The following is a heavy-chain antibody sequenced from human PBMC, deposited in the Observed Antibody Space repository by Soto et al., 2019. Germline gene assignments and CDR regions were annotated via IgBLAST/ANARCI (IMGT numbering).Heavy chain of an antibody. CDR3: ARDKMAPFRLGELSFLTATPENAFDI. J-gene: IGHJ3*02. Sequence: EVQLVESGGVLVQPGGSLILSCAASGFTLSNYWMTWFRQAPVNGLEWVANIKLDGSEKYYVDSVKGRFTISRDNAKNELYLQMNSMRVEDTAVYYCARDKMAPFRLGELSFLTATPENAFDIWGQGTMVTVSS. CDR1: GFTLSNYW. D-gene: IGHD3-16*02. V-gene: IGHV3-7*01. CDR2: IKLDGSEK.